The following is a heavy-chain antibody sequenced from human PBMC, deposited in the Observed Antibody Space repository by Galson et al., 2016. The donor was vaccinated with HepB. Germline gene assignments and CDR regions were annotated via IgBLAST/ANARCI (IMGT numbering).Heavy chain of an antibody. CDR1: GYAFSNYG. V-gene: IGHV1-18*01. J-gene: IGHJ6*02. CDR3: ARDKWETLRFYYALDV. D-gene: IGHD1-26*01. CDR2: ISAYNGQT. Sequence: SVKVSCKASGYAFSNYGVTWVRQAPGQGLEWMGRISAYNGQTNYAQKLQDRVTMTIDTSRSTAYMEVRSLRSDDTAVYYCARDKWETLRFYYALDVWGQGTTGTVSS.